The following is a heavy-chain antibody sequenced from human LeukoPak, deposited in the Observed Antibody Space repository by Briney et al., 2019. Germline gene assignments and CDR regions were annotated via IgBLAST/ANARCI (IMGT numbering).Heavy chain of an antibody. D-gene: IGHD2-15*01. V-gene: IGHV3-23*01. Sequence: GGSLRLSCAASGFTFSSYAMNWVRQAPGKGLEWVSAISGSGGSTYYADSVKGRFTISRDNAKNSLYLQMNSLRADDTAIYYCARDSLVDYIDFWGQGTLVTVSS. CDR3: ARDSLVDYIDF. CDR2: ISGSGGST. CDR1: GFTFSSYA. J-gene: IGHJ4*02.